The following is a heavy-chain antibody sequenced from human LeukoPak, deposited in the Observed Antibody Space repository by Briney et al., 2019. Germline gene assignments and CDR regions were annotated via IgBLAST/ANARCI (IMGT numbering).Heavy chain of an antibody. V-gene: IGHV4-59*01. Sequence: SETLSLTCTVSGGSISSYYWSWIRQPPGKGLEWLGYIYYSGSTNYNPSLKSRVTISVDTSKNQFSLKLSSVTAADTAVYYCARDPSGPGSSSWYWFDPWGQGTLVTVSS. D-gene: IGHD6-13*01. CDR3: ARDPSGPGSSSWYWFDP. J-gene: IGHJ5*02. CDR2: IYYSGST. CDR1: GGSISSYY.